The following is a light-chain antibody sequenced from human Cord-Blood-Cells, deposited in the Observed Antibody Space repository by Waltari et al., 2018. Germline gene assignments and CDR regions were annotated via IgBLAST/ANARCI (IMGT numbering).Light chain of an antibody. Sequence: QSALPQPAPVSGSPGKSLTIPCTGTGSDVGGFNYFPWYQQPPGKAPKLMIYDVSNRPSGVSNPFSGSKSGNTASLTISGLQAEDEADYYCSSYTSSSTLVFGGGTKLTVL. CDR1: GSDVGGFNY. J-gene: IGLJ2*01. CDR2: DVS. V-gene: IGLV2-14*01. CDR3: SSYTSSSTLV.